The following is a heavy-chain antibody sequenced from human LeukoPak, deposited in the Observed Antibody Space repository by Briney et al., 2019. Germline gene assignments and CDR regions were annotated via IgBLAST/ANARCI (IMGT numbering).Heavy chain of an antibody. J-gene: IGHJ4*02. CDR2: ISSSGSTI. D-gene: IGHD3-22*01. CDR1: GFTFSDYY. CDR3: ARGNYYDSSGEYYFDY. V-gene: IGHV3-11*01. Sequence: GGSLRLSCAASGFTFSDYYMSWIRQAPGKGLEWVSYISSSGSTIYYADSVKGRFTISRDNSKNTLYLQMNSLRAEDTAVYYCARGNYYDSSGEYYFDYWGQGTLVTVSS.